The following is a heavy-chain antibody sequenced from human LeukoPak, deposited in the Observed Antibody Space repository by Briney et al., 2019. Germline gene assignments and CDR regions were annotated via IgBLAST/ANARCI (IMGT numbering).Heavy chain of an antibody. Sequence: ASVKVSCKACGYTFNGYYMHWVRQAPGQGLEWMGWINPNSGGTNYAQKFQGRVTMTRDTSISTAYMELSRLRSDDTAVYYCARDPPLYYYDSSGFAFDIWGQGTMVTVSS. J-gene: IGHJ3*02. V-gene: IGHV1-2*02. D-gene: IGHD3-22*01. CDR1: GYTFNGYY. CDR2: INPNSGGT. CDR3: ARDPPLYYYDSSGFAFDI.